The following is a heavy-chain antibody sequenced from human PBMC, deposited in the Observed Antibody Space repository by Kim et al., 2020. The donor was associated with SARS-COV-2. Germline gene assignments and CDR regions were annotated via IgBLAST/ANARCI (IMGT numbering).Heavy chain of an antibody. CDR3: ARVNRRWYGMDV. J-gene: IGHJ6*02. D-gene: IGHD2-15*01. CDR2: INSDGSST. CDR1: GFTFSSYW. Sequence: GGSLRLSCAASGFTFSSYWMHWVRQAPGKGLVWVSRINSDGSSTSYADSVKGRFTISRDNAKNTLYLQMNSLRAEDTAVYYCARVNRRWYGMDVWGQGTTVTVSS. V-gene: IGHV3-74*01.